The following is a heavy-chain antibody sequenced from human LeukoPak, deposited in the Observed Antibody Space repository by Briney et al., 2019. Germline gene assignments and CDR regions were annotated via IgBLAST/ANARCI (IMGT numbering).Heavy chain of an antibody. CDR1: AYSFTSYW. J-gene: IGHJ5*02. CDR3: ARVPPYYYGSGSYPFDP. D-gene: IGHD3-10*01. Sequence: GESLKISCKGSAYSFTSYWIGWVRQMPGKGLEWMGIIYPGDSDTRYSPSFQGQVTISADKSISTAYLQWSSLKASDTAMYYCARVPPYYYGSGSYPFDPWGQGTLVTVSS. CDR2: IYPGDSDT. V-gene: IGHV5-51*01.